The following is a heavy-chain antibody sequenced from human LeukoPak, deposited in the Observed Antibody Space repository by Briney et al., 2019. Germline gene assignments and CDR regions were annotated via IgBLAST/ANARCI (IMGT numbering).Heavy chain of an antibody. CDR2: IYYSGST. D-gene: IGHD4-23*01. J-gene: IGHJ4*02. CDR3: ARAAYGGNSFPGY. CDR1: GGSISSYY. V-gene: IGHV4-59*01. Sequence: SETLSLTCTVSGGSISSYYWSWIRQPPGKGLEWIGYIYYSGSTNYNPSLKSRVTISVDTSKNQFSLKLSSVTAADTAVYYCARAAYGGNSFPGYWGQGTLVTVSS.